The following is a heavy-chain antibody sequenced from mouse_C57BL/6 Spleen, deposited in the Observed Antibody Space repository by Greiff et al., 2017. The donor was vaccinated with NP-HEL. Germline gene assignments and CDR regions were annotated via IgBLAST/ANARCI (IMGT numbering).Heavy chain of an antibody. V-gene: IGHV1-82*01. D-gene: IGHD2-4*01. Sequence: VQLQQSGPELVKPGASVQISCKASGYAFSSSWMNWVKQRPGKGLEWIGRIYPGDGDTNYNGKFKGKATLTADKSSSTAYMQLSSLTSEDSAVYFCAREELDYDGFAYWGQGTLVTVSA. CDR1: GYAFSSSW. CDR2: IYPGDGDT. J-gene: IGHJ3*01. CDR3: AREELDYDGFAY.